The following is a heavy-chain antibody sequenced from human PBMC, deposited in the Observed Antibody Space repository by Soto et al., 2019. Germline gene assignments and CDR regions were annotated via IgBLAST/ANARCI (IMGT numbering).Heavy chain of an antibody. CDR3: ARGSRYCSGGSCSHFFPVYYGMDV. Sequence: SVKVSCTASGGTFSSYAISWVRQAPGQGLEWMGGIIPIFGTANYAQKFQGRVTITADESTSTAYMELSSLRSEDTAVYYCARGSRYCSGGSCSHFFPVYYGMDVWGQGTTVTVSS. D-gene: IGHD2-15*01. CDR2: IIPIFGTA. J-gene: IGHJ6*02. V-gene: IGHV1-69*13. CDR1: GGTFSSYA.